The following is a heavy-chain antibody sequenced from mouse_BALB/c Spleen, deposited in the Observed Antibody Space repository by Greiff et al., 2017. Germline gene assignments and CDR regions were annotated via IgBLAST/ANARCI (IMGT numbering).Heavy chain of an antibody. V-gene: IGHV5-17*02. CDR1: GFTFSSFG. CDR3: ARSDRSAWFAY. CDR2: ISSGSSTI. J-gene: IGHJ3*01. Sequence: EVQGVESGGGLVQPGGSRKLSCAASGFTFSSFGMHWVRQAPEKGLEWVAYISSGSSTIYYADTVKGRFTISRDNPKNTLFLQMTSLRSEDTAMYYCARSDRSAWFAYWGQGTLVTVSA. D-gene: IGHD2-14*01.